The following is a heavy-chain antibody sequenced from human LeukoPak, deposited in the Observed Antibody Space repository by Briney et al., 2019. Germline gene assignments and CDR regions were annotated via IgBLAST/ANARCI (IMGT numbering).Heavy chain of an antibody. CDR1: GGSFSGYY. J-gene: IGHJ4*02. CDR2: INHSGST. CDR3: ARDFWSGYFDY. D-gene: IGHD3-3*01. V-gene: IGHV4-34*01. Sequence: SETLSLTCAVYGGSFSGYYWGWIRQPPGKGLEWIGEINHSGSTNYNPSLKSRVTISVDTSKNQFSLKLSSVTAADTAVYYCARDFWSGYFDYWGQGTLVTVSS.